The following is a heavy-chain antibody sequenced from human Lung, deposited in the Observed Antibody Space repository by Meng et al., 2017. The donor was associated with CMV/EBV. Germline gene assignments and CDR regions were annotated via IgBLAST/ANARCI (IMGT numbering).Heavy chain of an antibody. CDR2: IPHRGSS. D-gene: IGHD3-10*01. CDR3: LRRSGGSV. Sequence: PSDDLSHAVTSSCDSITNLNWWAWIRHPHWKWLEWNGEIPHRGSSAYNPSPKSRMSLSIDKSKNQFSLKLTSVTAADTAVYHCLRRSGGSVWGQGTLVTVSS. J-gene: IGHJ1*01. CDR1: CDSITNLNW. V-gene: IGHV4-4*02.